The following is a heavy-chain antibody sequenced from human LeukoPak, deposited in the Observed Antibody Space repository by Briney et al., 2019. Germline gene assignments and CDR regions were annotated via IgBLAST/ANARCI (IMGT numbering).Heavy chain of an antibody. V-gene: IGHV3-23*01. D-gene: IGHD2-2*02. CDR1: GFTFSSYT. Sequence: PGGSLRLSCAASGFTFSSYTMNWVRQAPGRGLEWVSAFSAGGGGTYYADSVKGRFIISRDNSKSTLYLQMNSLRAEDTAVYYCARDACSTTSCDIYNFDYWGQGDLVTVSS. CDR2: FSAGGGGT. CDR3: ARDACSTTSCDIYNFDY. J-gene: IGHJ4*02.